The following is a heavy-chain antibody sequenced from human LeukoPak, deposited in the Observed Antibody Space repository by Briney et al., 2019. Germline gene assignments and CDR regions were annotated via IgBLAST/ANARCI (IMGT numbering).Heavy chain of an antibody. CDR1: GFTFSSCA. CDR3: ATAPPGGYDSSGYYFDY. J-gene: IGHJ4*02. V-gene: IGHV3-23*01. Sequence: PGGSLRLTCAASGFTFSSCAMSWVRQAPGKGLEWVSGISARGDSAHYADSVKGRFTISRDNSKDTLYLQMNSLRAEDTAVYYCATAPPGGYDSSGYYFDYWGQGTLVTVSS. CDR2: ISARGDSA. D-gene: IGHD3-22*01.